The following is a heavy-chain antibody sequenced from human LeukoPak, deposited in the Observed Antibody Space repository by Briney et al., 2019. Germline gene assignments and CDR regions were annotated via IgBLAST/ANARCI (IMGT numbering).Heavy chain of an antibody. D-gene: IGHD6-13*01. J-gene: IGHJ4*02. CDR1: GGSISTYY. CDR3: ARHETSSSWTSSFDY. CDR2: IYYGGST. V-gene: IGHV4-59*08. Sequence: PSETLSLTCTVSGGSISTYYWSWIRQPPGKGLEWIGYIYYGGSTNYNPSLKSRVTISVDTSNSQFSLRLSSVTAADTAVYYCARHETSSSWTSSFDYWGQGTLVAVSS.